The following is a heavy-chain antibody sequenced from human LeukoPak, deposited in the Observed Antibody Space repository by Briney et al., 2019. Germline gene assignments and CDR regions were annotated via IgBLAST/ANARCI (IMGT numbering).Heavy chain of an antibody. CDR1: GGSISSGSYY. CDR3: AADTDY. CDR2: IYTSGST. J-gene: IGHJ4*02. D-gene: IGHD2-2*02. V-gene: IGHV4-61*02. Sequence: SETLSLTCTVSGGSISSGSYYWSWIRQPAGKGLEWIGRIYTSGSTNYNPSLKSRVTISVDKSKNQFALKLSSVTAADTAVYNCAADTDYWGQGTLVTVSS.